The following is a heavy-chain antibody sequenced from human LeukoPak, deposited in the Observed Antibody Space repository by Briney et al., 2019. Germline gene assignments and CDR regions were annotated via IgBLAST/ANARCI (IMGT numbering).Heavy chain of an antibody. CDR2: INPNSGGT. Sequence: ASVKVSCKASGYTFTGYYMHWVRQAPGQGLEWMGRINPNSGGTNYAQKFQGGVTMTRDTSISTAYMELSRLRSDDTAVYYCARESLGYCSSTSCGMDVWGQGTTVTVSS. J-gene: IGHJ6*02. CDR3: ARESLGYCSSTSCGMDV. V-gene: IGHV1-2*06. D-gene: IGHD2-2*01. CDR1: GYTFTGYY.